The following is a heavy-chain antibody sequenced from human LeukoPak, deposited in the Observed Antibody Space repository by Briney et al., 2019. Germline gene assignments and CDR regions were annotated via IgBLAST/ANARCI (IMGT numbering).Heavy chain of an antibody. CDR3: AREVLWFGDPRCWFDP. Sequence: TSETLSLTCAVYGGSFSGYYWSWIRQPPGKGLEWIGEINHSGSTNYNPSLKSRVTISVDTSKNQFSLKLSSVTAADTAVYYCAREVLWFGDPRCWFDPWGQGTLVTVSS. V-gene: IGHV4-34*01. D-gene: IGHD3-10*01. J-gene: IGHJ5*02. CDR2: INHSGST. CDR1: GGSFSGYY.